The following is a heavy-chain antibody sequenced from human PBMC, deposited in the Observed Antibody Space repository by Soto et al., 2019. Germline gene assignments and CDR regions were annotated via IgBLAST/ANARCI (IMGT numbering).Heavy chain of an antibody. Sequence: SETLSLTCTVSGGSISSGGYYWSWIRQHPGKGLEWIGYIYYSGSTYYNTSLKSRVTISVDTSKNQFSLKLSSVTAADTAVYYCARDLGAAGSGSHDAFDIWGQGTMVTVSS. CDR2: IYYSGST. V-gene: IGHV4-31*03. D-gene: IGHD3-10*01. CDR3: ARDLGAAGSGSHDAFDI. CDR1: GGSISSGGYY. J-gene: IGHJ3*02.